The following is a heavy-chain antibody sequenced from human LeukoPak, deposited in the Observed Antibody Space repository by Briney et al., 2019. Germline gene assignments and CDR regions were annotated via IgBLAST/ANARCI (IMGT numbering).Heavy chain of an antibody. D-gene: IGHD6-19*01. V-gene: IGHV1-18*01. J-gene: IGHJ4*02. Sequence: ASVKVSCKASGYTFTSYGISWVRQAPGRGLEWMEWISAYNGNTNYAQKLQGRVTMTTDTSTSTAYMELRSLRSDDTAVYYCARPPQASSGWEGAFDYWGQGTLVTVSS. CDR3: ARPPQASSGWEGAFDY. CDR2: ISAYNGNT. CDR1: GYTFTSYG.